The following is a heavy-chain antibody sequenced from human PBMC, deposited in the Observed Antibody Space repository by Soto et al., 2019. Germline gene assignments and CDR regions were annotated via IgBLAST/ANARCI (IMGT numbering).Heavy chain of an antibody. CDR1: GYNFTSYG. CDR3: ARDLYYSSVRYFDHDAFDS. J-gene: IGHJ3*02. Sequence: QVQLVQSGADVKKPGASVKVSCKASGYNFTSYGISWVRQAPGQGLEWMGWISPHNDRTKYARRFQDRVTMTTETPTSTVYMELGSLRSDDTAVYYCARDLYYSSVRYFDHDAFDSWGQGTVVTVSS. CDR2: ISPHNDRT. D-gene: IGHD6-19*01. V-gene: IGHV1-18*01.